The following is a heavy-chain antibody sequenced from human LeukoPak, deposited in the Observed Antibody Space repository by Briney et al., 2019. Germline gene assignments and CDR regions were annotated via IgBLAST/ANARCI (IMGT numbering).Heavy chain of an antibody. J-gene: IGHJ6*02. D-gene: IGHD4-23*01. V-gene: IGHV3-30*04. CDR1: GFTFSSYA. CDR2: ISYDGSSK. CDR3: ARDFTVEPYEGYYGMDV. Sequence: PGGSLRLSCAASGFTFSSYAMHWVRQAPGKGLEWVAVISYDGSSKYYADSVKGRFTISRDNSKNTLYLQMNSLRAEDTAVYYCARDFTVEPYEGYYGMDVWGQGTTVTVSS.